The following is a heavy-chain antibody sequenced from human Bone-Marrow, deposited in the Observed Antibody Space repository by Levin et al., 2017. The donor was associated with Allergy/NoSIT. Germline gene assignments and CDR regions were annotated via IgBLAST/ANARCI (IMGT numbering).Heavy chain of an antibody. CDR1: GYTLTELS. V-gene: IGHV1-24*01. Sequence: PGGSLRLSCKVSGYTLTELSMHWVRQAPGKGLEWMGGFDPEDGETIYAQKFQGRVTMTEDTSTDTAYMELSSLRSEDTAVYYCATDVSAEDAFDIWGQGTMVTVSS. J-gene: IGHJ3*02. CDR3: ATDVSAEDAFDI. D-gene: IGHD5/OR15-5a*01. CDR2: FDPEDGET.